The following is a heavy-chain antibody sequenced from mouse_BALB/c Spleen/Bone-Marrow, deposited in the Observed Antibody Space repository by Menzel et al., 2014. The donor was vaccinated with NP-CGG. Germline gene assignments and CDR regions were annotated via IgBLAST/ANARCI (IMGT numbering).Heavy chain of an antibody. CDR2: IRLKSNNYAT. V-gene: IGHV6-6*02. D-gene: IGHD2-3*01. Sequence: EVQRVESGGGLVQPGGSMKLSCVASGFTFSNYWMNWVRQSPEKGLEWVAEIRLKSNNYATHYAESAKGRFTISRDDSKSSVYLQMNNLRAEDTGIYYCTRGYYWGYFDVWGAGTTVTVSS. CDR1: GFTFSNYW. J-gene: IGHJ1*01. CDR3: TRGYYWGYFDV.